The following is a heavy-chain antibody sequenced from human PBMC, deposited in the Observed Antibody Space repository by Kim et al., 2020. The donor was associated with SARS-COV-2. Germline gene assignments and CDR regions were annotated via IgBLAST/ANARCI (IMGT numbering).Heavy chain of an antibody. CDR3: ARGVVQRLVGLHYFDY. J-gene: IGHJ4*02. D-gene: IGHD6-19*01. V-gene: IGHV3-30*01. Sequence: SVKGRFTISRDNAKNTLFRQMNSLRAEATAVYYCARGVVQRLVGLHYFDYRGKGTLVTVSS.